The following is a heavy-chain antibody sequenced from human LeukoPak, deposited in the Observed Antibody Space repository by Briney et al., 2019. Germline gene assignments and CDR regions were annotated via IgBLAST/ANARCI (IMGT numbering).Heavy chain of an antibody. CDR1: GFTFSTYW. J-gene: IGHJ4*02. Sequence: GGSLRLSCAASGFTFSTYWMHWVRQAPGKGLVWVSRTNPDGSRTDYADSVKGRFTISRDNAKNTLYLQMNRLRAEDTAVYYCAKDLRGYRDYWGQGTLVTFSS. V-gene: IGHV3-74*01. D-gene: IGHD3-22*01. CDR3: AKDLRGYRDY. CDR2: TNPDGSRT.